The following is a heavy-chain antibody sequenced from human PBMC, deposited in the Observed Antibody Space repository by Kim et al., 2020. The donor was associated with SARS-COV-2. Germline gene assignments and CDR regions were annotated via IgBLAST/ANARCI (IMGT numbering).Heavy chain of an antibody. CDR2: INPNSGGT. J-gene: IGHJ4*02. CDR3: ARGFRGGDYRFGY. D-gene: IGHD4-17*01. Sequence: ASVKVSCKASGYTFTGYYMHWVRQAPGQGLEWMGRINPNSGGTNYAQKFQGRVTMTRDTSISTAYMELSRLRSDDTAVYYCARGFRGGDYRFGYWGQGTLVTVSS. CDR1: GYTFTGYY. V-gene: IGHV1-2*06.